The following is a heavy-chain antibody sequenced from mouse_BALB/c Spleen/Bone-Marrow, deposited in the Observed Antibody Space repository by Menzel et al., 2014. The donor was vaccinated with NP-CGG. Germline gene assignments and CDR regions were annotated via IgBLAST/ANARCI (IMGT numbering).Heavy chain of an antibody. Sequence: EVHLVESGGGLVQPGGSRKLSCAASGFTFSSFGMHWVRQAPEKGLEWVAYISSGSSTIYYADTVKGRFTISRDNPKNTLFLQMTSLRSEDTAMYYCARRRECYAMDYWGQGTSVTVSS. CDR2: ISSGSSTI. CDR1: GFTFSSFG. CDR3: ARRRECYAMDY. V-gene: IGHV5-17*02. J-gene: IGHJ4*01.